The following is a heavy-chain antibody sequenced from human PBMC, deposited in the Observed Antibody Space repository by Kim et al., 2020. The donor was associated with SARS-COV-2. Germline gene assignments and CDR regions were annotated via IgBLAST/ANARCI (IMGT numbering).Heavy chain of an antibody. CDR3: AERRDAFDI. Sequence: GSTYYAASVKSRFTTSRDNSKNTLYLQMDSLRAEDTAVYYCAERRDAFDIWGQGTMVTVSS. CDR2: GST. J-gene: IGHJ3*02. V-gene: IGHV3-23*01.